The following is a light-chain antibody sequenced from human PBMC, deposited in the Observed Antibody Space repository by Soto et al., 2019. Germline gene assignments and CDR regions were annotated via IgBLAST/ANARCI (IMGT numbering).Light chain of an antibody. V-gene: IGLV1-47*01. Sequence: VLTQPPSASGTPGQRVTISCSGSSSNIGSNYVFWYQQLPGTAPKLLIYRNNQRPSGVPDRFSVSKSGTSASLAISGLRSEDEADYYCAAWDDSLSGRVFGGGTKLTVL. CDR3: AAWDDSLSGRV. J-gene: IGLJ3*02. CDR2: RNN. CDR1: SSNIGSNY.